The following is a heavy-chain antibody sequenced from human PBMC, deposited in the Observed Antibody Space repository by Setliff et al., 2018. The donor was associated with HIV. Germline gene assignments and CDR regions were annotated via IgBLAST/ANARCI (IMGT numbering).Heavy chain of an antibody. CDR2: IHTTGST. CDR1: GGSINSYY. CDR3: AKRTFGSGRLDP. D-gene: IGHD3-16*01. V-gene: IGHV4-4*07. J-gene: IGHJ6*04. Sequence: PSETLSLTCSVSGGSINSYYWSWIRLPAGKGLEWIGQIHTTGSTNYNPSLKSRVTISMDTSKNQFSLNLNSVTATDTAVYYCAKRTFGSGRLDPWGKGTTVTVSS.